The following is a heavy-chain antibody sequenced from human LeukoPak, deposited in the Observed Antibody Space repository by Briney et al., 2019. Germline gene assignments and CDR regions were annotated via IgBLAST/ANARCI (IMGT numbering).Heavy chain of an antibody. CDR3: VKDQVTSMINKDFDH. D-gene: IGHD3-16*01. V-gene: IGHV3-64D*06. Sequence: GGSLRLSCSASGFTFIHYAMNWVRQAPGKGPEYVSSISTDGGRTYYADSVEGRFTISRDNSKNTLYLQMTSLRTEDSAVYYCVKDQVTSMINKDFDHWGRGTMVTVSS. CDR2: ISTDGGRT. J-gene: IGHJ4*02. CDR1: GFTFIHYA.